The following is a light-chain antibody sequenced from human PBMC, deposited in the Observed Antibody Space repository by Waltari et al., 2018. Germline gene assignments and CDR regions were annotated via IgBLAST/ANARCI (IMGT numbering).Light chain of an antibody. J-gene: IGLJ3*02. CDR2: DVT. CDR1: SSDIGRYDL. Sequence: QSALTQPAAVSGSPGQSVTISCTGASSDIGRYDLVSWYQQHPGNAPKLVISDVTKRPSGVSTRFSGSKSGDTASLTSSGLQFEDEADYYCCSYAGNYIWVFGGGTRLTVL. CDR3: CSYAGNYIWV. V-gene: IGLV2-23*02.